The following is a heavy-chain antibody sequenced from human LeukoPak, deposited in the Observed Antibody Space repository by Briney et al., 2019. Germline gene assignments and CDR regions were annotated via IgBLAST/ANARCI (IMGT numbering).Heavy chain of an antibody. CDR2: ISISSSYI. CDR1: GFSFSSNS. CDR3: ASDDYYYDSSGYVLLNFDS. V-gene: IGHV3-21*01. J-gene: IGHJ4*02. D-gene: IGHD3-22*01. Sequence: GGSLRLSCAASGFSFSSNSMNWVRQAQRQGLDWVSSISISSSYIYYADSVKGRFTISRDNTKNSLYLQMISLRAEDTAVYYCASDDYYYDSSGYVLLNFDSWGQGTLVTVSS.